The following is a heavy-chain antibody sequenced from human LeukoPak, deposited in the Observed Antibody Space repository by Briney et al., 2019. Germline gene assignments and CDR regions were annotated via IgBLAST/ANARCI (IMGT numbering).Heavy chain of an antibody. J-gene: IGHJ5*02. CDR1: RFSFSNYE. CDR2: ITASSTTI. CDR3: AKGPGARGHFNWFDP. Sequence: GGSLRLSWAASRFSFSNYEMNWVRQAPGKGLEWISYITASSTTIYYADSVKGRFTISRDNAKNSLYLQMNGLRGEDTAVYYCAKGPGARGHFNWFDPWGQGTLVTVSS. V-gene: IGHV3-48*03. D-gene: IGHD5-12*01.